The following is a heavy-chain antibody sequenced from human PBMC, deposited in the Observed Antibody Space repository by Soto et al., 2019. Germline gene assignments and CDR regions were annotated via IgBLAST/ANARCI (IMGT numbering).Heavy chain of an antibody. CDR1: GFTFSSYA. D-gene: IGHD2-15*01. CDR3: AKDRGCSGGSCYDPRWFDP. Sequence: EVQLLESGGGLVQPGGSLRLSCAASGFTFSSYAMSWVRQAPGKGLEWVSAISGSGGSTYYADSVKGRFTISRDNSKNTLYLQMNSLRAEDTAVYYCAKDRGCSGGSCYDPRWFDPWGQGTLVTVSS. CDR2: ISGSGGST. J-gene: IGHJ5*02. V-gene: IGHV3-23*01.